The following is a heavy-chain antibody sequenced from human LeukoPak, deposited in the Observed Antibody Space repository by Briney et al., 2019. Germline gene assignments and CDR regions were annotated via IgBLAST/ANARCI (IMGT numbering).Heavy chain of an antibody. V-gene: IGHV4-59*08. CDR1: GVSINTYF. CDR3: ARLSTVTTGGNYFDD. CDR2: VYYNGIT. D-gene: IGHD4-17*01. J-gene: IGHJ4*02. Sequence: SETLSLTCTASGVSINTYFWSWIRQPPGKGLEWIGYVYYNGITNYNPSLKSRVTISVDTFRNQFSLKLNSVTAADTAVYYCARLSTVTTGGNYFDDWGQGTLVTVSS.